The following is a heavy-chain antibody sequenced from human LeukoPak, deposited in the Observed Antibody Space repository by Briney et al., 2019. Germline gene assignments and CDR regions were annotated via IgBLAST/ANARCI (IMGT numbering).Heavy chain of an antibody. D-gene: IGHD6-13*01. CDR3: ARELDSSSWYPPFDY. J-gene: IGHJ4*02. CDR1: GFTFSSYS. V-gene: IGHV3-21*01. CDR2: ISSSSSYI. Sequence: TGGSLRLSCAASGFTFSSYSMNWVRQAPGKGPEWVSSISSSSSYIYYADSVKGRFTISRDNAKNSLYLQMNSLRAEDTAVYYCARELDSSSWYPPFDYWGQGTLVTVSS.